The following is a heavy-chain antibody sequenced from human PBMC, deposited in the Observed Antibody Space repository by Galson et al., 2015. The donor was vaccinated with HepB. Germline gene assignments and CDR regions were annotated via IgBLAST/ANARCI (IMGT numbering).Heavy chain of an antibody. CDR1: GFSFSNYI. CDR3: ARDLAGGPFSFDS. CDR2: ISISSINI. D-gene: IGHD6-19*01. Sequence: SLRLSCAASGFSFSNYIMNWVRQAPGKGLEWVSSISISSINIYYSDSVRGRFTISRDNAKNSLFLQMNSLGAEDTAVYYCARDLAGGPFSFDSWGQGALVTVSS. J-gene: IGHJ4*02. V-gene: IGHV3-21*01.